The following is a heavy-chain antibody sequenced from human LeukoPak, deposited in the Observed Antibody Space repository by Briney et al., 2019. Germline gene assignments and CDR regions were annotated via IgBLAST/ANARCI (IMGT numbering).Heavy chain of an antibody. V-gene: IGHV3-23*01. CDR3: AKDKTYYDFWSGHDAFDI. J-gene: IGHJ3*02. D-gene: IGHD3-3*01. CDR2: ISGSGDNT. CDR1: GVTFSSYA. Sequence: GGSLRLSCAASGVTFSSYAMTWVRQAPGKGLEWVSVISGSGDNTYYADSVKGRFTISRDNSKTTLYLQMNSLRAEDTAVYYCAKDKTYYDFWSGHDAFDIWGQGTMVTVSS.